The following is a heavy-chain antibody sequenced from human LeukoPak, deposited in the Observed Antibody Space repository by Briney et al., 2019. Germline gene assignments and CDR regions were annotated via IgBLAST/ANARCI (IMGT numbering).Heavy chain of an antibody. Sequence: PSETLSLTCSVSGGSISSGGYYWSWIRQHPGKSLGWIGYIYYSGSTYYNPSLKSRVTISVDTSKNQFSLKLSSVTAADTAVYYCAREISTYGSGSYSSRLDYYYGMDVWGQGTTVTVSS. CDR1: GGSISSGGYY. CDR3: AREISTYGSGSYSSRLDYYYGMDV. D-gene: IGHD3-10*01. V-gene: IGHV4-31*03. J-gene: IGHJ6*02. CDR2: IYYSGST.